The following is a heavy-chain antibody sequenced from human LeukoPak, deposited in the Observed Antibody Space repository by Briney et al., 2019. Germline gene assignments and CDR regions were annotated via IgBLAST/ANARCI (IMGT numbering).Heavy chain of an antibody. D-gene: IGHD2-2*01. CDR2: IFPIFGTA. Sequence: SVKVSCKASGGTFSSYAISWVRQAPGQGLEWMGGIFPIFGTANYAQKFQGRVTITADESTSTAYMELSSLRSEDTAAYYCARGLCSSTSCYWPDYYYYYYMDVWGKGTTVTVSS. CDR3: ARGLCSSTSCYWPDYYYYYYMDV. J-gene: IGHJ6*03. V-gene: IGHV1-69*13. CDR1: GGTFSSYA.